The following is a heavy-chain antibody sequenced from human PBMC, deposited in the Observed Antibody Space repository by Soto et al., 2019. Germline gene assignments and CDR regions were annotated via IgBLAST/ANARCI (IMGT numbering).Heavy chain of an antibody. Sequence: PSETLSRAGTVSVGAISSYYWSWILEPPGKGLGWFGYIYYSRRTTYTPSLKSRVTISVATSKNQSSLKLSSVTAADTAVYYCASYDFWSGLHRFDPCRQATLVT. D-gene: IGHD3-3*01. CDR2: IYYSRRT. CDR1: VGAISSYY. V-gene: IGHV4-59*08. CDR3: ASYDFWSGLHRFDP. J-gene: IGHJ5*02.